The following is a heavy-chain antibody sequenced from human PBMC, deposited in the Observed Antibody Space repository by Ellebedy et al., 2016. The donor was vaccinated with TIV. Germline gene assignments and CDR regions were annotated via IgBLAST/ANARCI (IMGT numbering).Heavy chain of an antibody. CDR3: ARDSGIPLGFDS. D-gene: IGHD5-18*01. Sequence: MPSETLSLTCTVSGASINTGGYWWSWVRQHPGKGLEYVGYIYFGGNTDYNPSLKSRASISVDTPKNQFSLTMSSVTAADTAVYFCARDSGIPLGFDSWGQGILVTVSS. CDR2: IYFGGNT. CDR1: GASINTGGYW. V-gene: IGHV4-31*03. J-gene: IGHJ4*02.